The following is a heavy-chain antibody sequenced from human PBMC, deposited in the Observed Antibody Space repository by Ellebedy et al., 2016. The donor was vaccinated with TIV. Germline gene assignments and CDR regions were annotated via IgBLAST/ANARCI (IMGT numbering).Heavy chain of an antibody. CDR3: ARDCSGGSCYSDY. CDR2: ISAYNGNT. V-gene: IGHV1-18*04. D-gene: IGHD2-15*01. Sequence: AASVKVSCKASGYTFTYRYLHWVRQAPGQGLEWMGWISAYNGNTNYAQKLQGRVTMTTDTSTSTAYMELRSLRSDDTAVYYCARDCSGGSCYSDYWGQGTLVTVSS. J-gene: IGHJ4*02. CDR1: GYTFTYRY.